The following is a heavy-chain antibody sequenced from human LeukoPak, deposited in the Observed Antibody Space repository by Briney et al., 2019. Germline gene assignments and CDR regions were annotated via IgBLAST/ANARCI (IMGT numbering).Heavy chain of an antibody. CDR2: IYYSGST. CDR3: ARDFAAARRGFDY. CDR1: GGSISSSSYY. D-gene: IGHD6-6*01. V-gene: IGHV4-39*07. J-gene: IGHJ4*02. Sequence: SETLSLTCTVSGGSISSSSYYWGWIRQPPGKGLEWIGSIYYSGSTYYNPSLKGRVTISVDTSKNQFSLKLSSVTAADTAVYYCARDFAAARRGFDYWGQGTLVTVSS.